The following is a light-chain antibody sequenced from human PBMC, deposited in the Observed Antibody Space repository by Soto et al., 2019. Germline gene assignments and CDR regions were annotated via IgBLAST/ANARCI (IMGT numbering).Light chain of an antibody. CDR2: DVS. J-gene: IGLJ1*01. V-gene: IGLV2-14*01. CDR3: CSYTTSNTRQIV. CDR1: SSDVGGYNY. Sequence: QSVLTQPPSVSGSPGQSVTISCTGTSSDVGGYNYVSWYQQHPGKAPKLMIYDVSNRPSGVSNRFSGSKSGNTASLTISGLQAEDEADYYCCSYTTSNTRQIVFGTGTKVTVL.